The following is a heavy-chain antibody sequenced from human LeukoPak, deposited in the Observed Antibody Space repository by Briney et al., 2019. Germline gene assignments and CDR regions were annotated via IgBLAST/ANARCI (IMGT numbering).Heavy chain of an antibody. CDR2: IYYSGST. D-gene: IGHD3-3*01. CDR3: ARVSGFLEWLGVDY. Sequence: SETLSLTCTVSGGSISSSSYYWGWIRQPPGKGLEWIGSIYYSGSTYYNPSLKSRVTISVDTSKNQFSLKLSSVTAADTAVYYCARVSGFLEWLGVDYWGQGTLVTVSS. J-gene: IGHJ4*02. CDR1: GGSISSSSYY. V-gene: IGHV4-39*07.